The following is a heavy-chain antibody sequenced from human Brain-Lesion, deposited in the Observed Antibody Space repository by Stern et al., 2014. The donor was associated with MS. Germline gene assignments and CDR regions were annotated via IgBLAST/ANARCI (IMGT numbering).Heavy chain of an antibody. V-gene: IGHV4-31*03. D-gene: IGHD5-18*01. Sequence: DQLVESGPGLVKPSQTLSLTCTVSGDSITSGGYYWSWIRQHPGRGLEWIGYLYYSGATFYNPSLKSRFTISLDTSQNQFSLRLSSVTAADTAIYYCARDWSGTSIHLAPAYGGHIRFDPWGQGSLVTVSS. CDR1: GDSITSGGYY. CDR3: ARDWSGTSIHLAPAYGGHIRFDP. CDR2: LYYSGAT. J-gene: IGHJ5*02.